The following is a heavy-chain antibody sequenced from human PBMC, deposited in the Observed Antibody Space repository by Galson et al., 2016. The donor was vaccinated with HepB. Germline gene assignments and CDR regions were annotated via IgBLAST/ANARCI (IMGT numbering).Heavy chain of an antibody. CDR1: GFTFSSYS. CDR2: IGDTGSRI. Sequence: SLRLSCAASGFTFSSYSMNWVRQAPGKGLEWVSYIGDTGSRIYYADSAKGRFTISRDNAKNSVYLQMNSLRDDDMAVYYCARDVSPYASPPDYWGQGTLVTVSS. V-gene: IGHV3-48*02. CDR3: ARDVSPYASPPDY. D-gene: IGHD2-2*01. J-gene: IGHJ4*02.